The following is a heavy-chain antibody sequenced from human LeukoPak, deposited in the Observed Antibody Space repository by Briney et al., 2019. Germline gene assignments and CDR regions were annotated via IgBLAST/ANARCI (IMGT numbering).Heavy chain of an antibody. V-gene: IGHV3-23*01. CDR2: ISGSGDNT. D-gene: IGHD3-22*01. CDR1: GFTFSSYA. J-gene: IGHJ4*02. CDR3: AKGSYYDGSGSFYFDY. Sequence: GGSLRLTCAASGFTFSSYAMSWVRQAPGKGLEWVSGISGSGDNTYYADSVKGRFTISRDNSKNTLYVQVNSLGTEDTAAYYCAKGSYYDGSGSFYFDYWGQGTLVTVSS.